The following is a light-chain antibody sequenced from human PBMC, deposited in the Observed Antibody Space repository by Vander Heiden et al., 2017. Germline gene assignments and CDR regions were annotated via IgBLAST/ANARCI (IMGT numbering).Light chain of an antibody. CDR1: QSVSSN. J-gene: IGKJ1*01. V-gene: IGKV3-15*01. CDR3: QQYNNWHPWT. Sequence: EIVITQSPATLSVSPGERATLSCRASQSVSSNLAWYQQKPGQAPRLLIYGASTRATGIPARFSGSGSGTEFIITISSLQSEDFAVYYCQQYNNWHPWTFGQGTKVEIK. CDR2: GAS.